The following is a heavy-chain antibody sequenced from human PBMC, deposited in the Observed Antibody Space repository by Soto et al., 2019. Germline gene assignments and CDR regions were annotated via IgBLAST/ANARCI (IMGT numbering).Heavy chain of an antibody. CDR2: IYYSGPT. CDR3: ARGYSHYAH. Sequence: SETLSLTCTVSGGSVRRDSNFWSWIRQPPGKGLEWIGYIYYSGPTRYNPSLESRVTISIDSSKNQVSLNLTSATAADTAVYYCARGYSHYAHWGRGTLVTVSS. D-gene: IGHD4-4*01. CDR1: GGSVRRDSNF. J-gene: IGHJ4*02. V-gene: IGHV4-61*01.